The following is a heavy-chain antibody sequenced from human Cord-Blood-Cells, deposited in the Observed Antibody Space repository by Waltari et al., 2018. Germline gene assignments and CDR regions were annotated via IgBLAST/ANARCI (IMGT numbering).Heavy chain of an antibody. V-gene: IGHV1-69*01. Sequence: QVPLVQSGAEVKKPVSSVKVSCKASGVTFSSSAITRVRPPPGQGLEWMGGIIPIFGTANYAQKFQGRVTITADESTSTAYMELSSLRSEDTAVYYCARERMYSGSYDAFDIWGQGTMVTVSS. CDR2: IIPIFGTA. D-gene: IGHD1-26*01. CDR3: ARERMYSGSYDAFDI. CDR1: GVTFSSSA. J-gene: IGHJ3*02.